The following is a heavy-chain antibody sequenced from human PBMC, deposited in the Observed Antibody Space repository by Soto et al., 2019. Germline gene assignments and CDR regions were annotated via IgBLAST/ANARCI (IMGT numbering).Heavy chain of an antibody. CDR1: GGSISSSSYY. CDR3: ASNPDYYYYGMDV. V-gene: IGHV4-39*01. CDR2: IYYSGRT. J-gene: IGHJ6*02. Sequence: QLQLQESGPGLVKPSETLSLTCTVSGGSISSSSYYWGWIRQPPGKGLEWIGSIYYSGRTYYNPSLKSRVTISVDTSKNQFSLKLSSVTAADTAVYYCASNPDYYYYGMDVWGQGTTVTVSS.